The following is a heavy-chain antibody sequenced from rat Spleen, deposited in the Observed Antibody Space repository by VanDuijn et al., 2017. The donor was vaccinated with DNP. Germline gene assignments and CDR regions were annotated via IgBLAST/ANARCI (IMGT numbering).Heavy chain of an antibody. V-gene: IGHV5-25*01. CDR1: GFTFSAYY. Sequence: EVQLVESGGGLVQPGRSLKLSCAASGFTFSAYYMAWVRQAPAKGLEWVAYIGSAAYAPYYGDSVKGRFTASRDNTKSTLYLQMDSLRSEDTATYYCARPDYWGQGVMVTVSS. CDR3: ARPDY. CDR2: IGSAAYAP. J-gene: IGHJ2*01.